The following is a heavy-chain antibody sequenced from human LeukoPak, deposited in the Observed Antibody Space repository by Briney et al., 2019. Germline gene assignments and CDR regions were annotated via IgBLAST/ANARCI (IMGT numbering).Heavy chain of an antibody. CDR1: GFTFSGDA. Sequence: PVRSLRLSCAASGFTFSGDAISWVCQSTGKGLEWVSAISGGGGTAYYAYYADSVKGRFTISRDNSKNTLYLLMNSLRAEDTAVYYCAKFYDILTGYIDYWGQGALVTVSS. CDR3: AKFYDILTGYIDY. CDR2: ISGGGGTA. D-gene: IGHD3-9*01. J-gene: IGHJ4*02. V-gene: IGHV3-23*01.